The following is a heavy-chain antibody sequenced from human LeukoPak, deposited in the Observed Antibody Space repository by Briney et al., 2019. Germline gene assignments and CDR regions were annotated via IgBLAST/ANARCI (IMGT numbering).Heavy chain of an antibody. J-gene: IGHJ4*02. V-gene: IGHV3-23*01. CDR1: GFTFSSYA. Sequence: PWGSLRLSCAASGFTFSSYAVIWVPQAPGQGLEWGSSICGSDGSTYYPDSVKGRFTTSTDNSKNTLSLQMNSLRTEDTAVYYCAKTPKSRGVSNFDYWGQGNLVTVSS. D-gene: IGHD3-10*01. CDR3: AKTPKSRGVSNFDY. CDR2: ICGSDGST.